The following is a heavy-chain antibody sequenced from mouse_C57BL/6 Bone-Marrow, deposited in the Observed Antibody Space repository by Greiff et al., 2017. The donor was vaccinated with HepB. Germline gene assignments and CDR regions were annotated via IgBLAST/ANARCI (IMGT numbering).Heavy chain of an antibody. J-gene: IGHJ4*01. V-gene: IGHV5-4*03. Sequence: DVMLVESGGGLVKPGGSLKLSCAASGFPFSSYAMSWVRQTPEKRLEWVATISDGGSYTYYPDNVKGRFTISRDNAKNNLYLQMSHLKSEDTAMYYCARVLYDGYYDYAMDYWGQGTSVTVSS. D-gene: IGHD2-3*01. CDR1: GFPFSSYA. CDR3: ARVLYDGYYDYAMDY. CDR2: ISDGGSYT.